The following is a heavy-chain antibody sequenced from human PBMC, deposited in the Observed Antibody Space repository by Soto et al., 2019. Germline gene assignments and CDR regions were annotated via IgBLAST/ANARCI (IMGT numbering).Heavy chain of an antibody. V-gene: IGHV3-74*01. J-gene: IGHJ6*02. CDR2: INGDGSST. Sequence: EVQLVESGGGLAQPGGSLRLSCAASGFTFSDYWIHWVRQAPGKGLMWVSRINGDGSSTNYADSVKGRFTISRDNANNTLYLQMNGLRAEDTAVYYCARGVRGHYGKDVWGQGTTVTVSS. CDR3: ARGVRGHYGKDV. CDR1: GFTFSDYW. D-gene: IGHD3-10*01.